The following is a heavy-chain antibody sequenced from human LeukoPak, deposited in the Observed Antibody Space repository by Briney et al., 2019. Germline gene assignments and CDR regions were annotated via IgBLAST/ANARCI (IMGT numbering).Heavy chain of an antibody. Sequence: SETLSLTCTVSGGSISSYYWSWIRQPPGKGLEWIGYIYYSGSTNYNPSLKSRVTISVDTSKNQFSLKLSPVTAADTAVYYCARRKVDTGAPLDYWGQGTLVTVSS. CDR1: GGSISSYY. CDR3: ARRKVDTGAPLDY. D-gene: IGHD5-18*01. CDR2: IYYSGST. J-gene: IGHJ4*02. V-gene: IGHV4-59*01.